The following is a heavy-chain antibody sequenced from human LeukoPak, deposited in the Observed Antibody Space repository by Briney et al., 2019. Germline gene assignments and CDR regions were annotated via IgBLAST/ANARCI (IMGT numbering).Heavy chain of an antibody. Sequence: SGGSLRLSCAASGFTFRSYGMHWVRQAPGKGLEWVAVISYDGSNKYYADSVKGRFTISRDNSKNTLYLQMNSLRAEDTAVYYCAKDVAYYDSSRTLEYWGQGTLVTASS. CDR3: AKDVAYYDSSRTLEY. J-gene: IGHJ4*02. V-gene: IGHV3-30*18. D-gene: IGHD3-22*01. CDR2: ISYDGSNK. CDR1: GFTFRSYG.